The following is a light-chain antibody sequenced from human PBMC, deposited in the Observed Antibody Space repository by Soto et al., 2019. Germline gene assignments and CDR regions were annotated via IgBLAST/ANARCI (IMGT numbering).Light chain of an antibody. CDR3: QSYATTSVV. V-gene: IGLV6-57*01. J-gene: IGLJ2*01. CDR2: GDD. Sequence: LTQPHSVSESPGKTVTISCTRSSGSIASNYVQWYQKRPGSSPTTVIYGDDQRPSGVPDRFSGSIDSSSNSASLTISGLKTEDEAGYYCQSYATTSVVFGGGTQLTVL. CDR1: SGSIASNY.